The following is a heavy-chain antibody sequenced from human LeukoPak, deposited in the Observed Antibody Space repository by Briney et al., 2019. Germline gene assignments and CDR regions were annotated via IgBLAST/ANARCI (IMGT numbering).Heavy chain of an antibody. Sequence: GESLKISCKGSGYSFTSYWIGWVRQMPGKGLEWMGIIYPGDSDTRYSPSFQGQVTISADKSISTAYLQWSSLKASDTAMYYCARLEAVVVTTRNYLDYWGQGTLVTVSS. V-gene: IGHV5-51*01. CDR2: IYPGDSDT. J-gene: IGHJ4*02. D-gene: IGHD3-22*01. CDR3: ARLEAVVVTTRNYLDY. CDR1: GYSFTSYW.